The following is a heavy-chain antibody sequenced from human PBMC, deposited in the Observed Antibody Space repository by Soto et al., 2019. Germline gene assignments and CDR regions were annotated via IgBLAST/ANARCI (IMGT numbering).Heavy chain of an antibody. V-gene: IGHV3-23*01. CDR1: GFTFGTNV. D-gene: IGHD6-19*01. CDR2: VSGVGITT. CDR3: AKVSSTAVAGTYAFDI. J-gene: IGHJ3*02. Sequence: EVQLLESGGGLVQPGGSLRLSCAASGFTFGTNVMSWVCQAPGKGLEWVSGVSGVGITTYYADFVKGRFTISRDNSKNTLYLQMSSLRAEDTAVYYCAKVSSTAVAGTYAFDIWGQGTMVIVSS.